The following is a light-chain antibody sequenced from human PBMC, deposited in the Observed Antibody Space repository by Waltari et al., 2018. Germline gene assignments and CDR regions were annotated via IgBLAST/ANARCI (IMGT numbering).Light chain of an antibody. CDR2: DAS. CDR3: QVWDGDSDVWV. V-gene: IGLV3-21*02. Sequence: SYVLTQPPSVSVAPGQTARLTCAEYNFGVEGVNWYQKKSGQAPILVVSDASVRPAGSPERCSGANAGSTATLSIRRVEVGDEADYYCQVWDGDSDVWVFGGGTKLTVL. J-gene: IGLJ3*02. CDR1: NFGVEG.